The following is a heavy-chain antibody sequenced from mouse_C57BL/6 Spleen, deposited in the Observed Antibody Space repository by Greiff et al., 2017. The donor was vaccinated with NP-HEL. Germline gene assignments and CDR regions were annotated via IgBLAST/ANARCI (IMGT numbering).Heavy chain of an antibody. J-gene: IGHJ4*01. Sequence: DVMLVESGGGLVQSGRSLRLSCATSGFTFSDFYMEWVRQAPGKGLEWIAASRNKANDYTTEYSASVKGRFIVSRDTSQSILYLRMNALRAEDTAIYYCARDIYPGYAMDYWGQGTSVTVSS. CDR1: GFTFSDFY. CDR3: ARDIYPGYAMDY. CDR2: SRNKANDYTT. D-gene: IGHD2-1*01. V-gene: IGHV7-1*01.